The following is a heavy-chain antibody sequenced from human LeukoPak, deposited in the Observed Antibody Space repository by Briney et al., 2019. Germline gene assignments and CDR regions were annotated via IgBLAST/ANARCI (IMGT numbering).Heavy chain of an antibody. V-gene: IGHV3-30-3*01. D-gene: IGHD1-26*01. CDR2: ISYDGSNK. J-gene: IGHJ4*02. Sequence: GGSLRLSCAASGFTFSSYAMHWVRQAPGKGLEWVAVISYDGSNKYYADSVKGRFTISRDNSKNTLYLQMNSLRAEDTAVYYCARDRVGATDFFDYWGQGTLVTVSS. CDR3: ARDRVGATDFFDY. CDR1: GFTFSSYA.